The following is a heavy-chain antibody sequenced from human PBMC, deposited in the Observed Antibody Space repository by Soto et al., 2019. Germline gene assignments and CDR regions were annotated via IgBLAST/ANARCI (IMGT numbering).Heavy chain of an antibody. CDR3: ARDPGIAVAGTDYYYGMDV. J-gene: IGHJ6*02. V-gene: IGHV3-30-3*01. D-gene: IGHD6-19*01. CDR1: GFTFSSYA. CDR2: ISYDGSNK. Sequence: QVQLVESGGGVVQPGRSLRLSCAASGFTFSSYAMHWVRQAPGKGLEWVAVISYDGSNKYYADSVKGRFTISRDNSKNTLYLQMNSLRAEDTALYYCARDPGIAVAGTDYYYGMDVWGQGTTVTVSS.